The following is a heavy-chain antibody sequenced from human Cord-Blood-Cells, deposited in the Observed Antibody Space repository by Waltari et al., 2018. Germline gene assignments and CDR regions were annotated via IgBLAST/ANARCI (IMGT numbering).Heavy chain of an antibody. CDR2: ISWNSGSI. D-gene: IGHD3-3*01. Sequence: EVQLVESGGGLVQPGRSLRLSCAAPGFTFDDYAMHLVRQAPGKGLEWVSGISWNSGSIGYADSVKGRFTISRDNAKNSLYLQMNSLRAEDTALYYCAKGITIFGVVDYWGQGTLVTVSS. CDR1: GFTFDDYA. J-gene: IGHJ4*02. V-gene: IGHV3-9*01. CDR3: AKGITIFGVVDY.